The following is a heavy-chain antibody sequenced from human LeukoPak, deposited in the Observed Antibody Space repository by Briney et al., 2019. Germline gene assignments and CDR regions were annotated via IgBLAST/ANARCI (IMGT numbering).Heavy chain of an antibody. J-gene: IGHJ3*02. CDR3: ARDLVYDSSGYGEDDAFDI. V-gene: IGHV4-31*03. CDR1: GGSISSGGYY. CDR2: IYYSGST. D-gene: IGHD3-22*01. Sequence: SETLSLTCTVSGGSISSGGYYWSWIRQHPGKGLEWIGYIYYSGSTYYNPSLKSRVTISVDTSKNQFSLKLSSVTAADTAVYYCARDLVYDSSGYGEDDAFDIWGQGTMVTVSS.